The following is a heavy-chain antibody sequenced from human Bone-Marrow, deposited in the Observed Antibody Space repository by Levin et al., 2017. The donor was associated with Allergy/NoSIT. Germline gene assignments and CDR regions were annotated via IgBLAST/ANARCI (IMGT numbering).Heavy chain of an antibody. CDR1: GFTFSSYA. J-gene: IGHJ6*02. Sequence: GGSLRLSCAASGFTFSSYAMSWVRQAPGKGLEWVSAISGSGGSTYYADSVKGRFTISRDNSKNTLYLQMNSLRAEDTAVYYCAKGFGHYDFWSGSPVRDYYGMDVWGQGTTVTVSS. CDR2: ISGSGGST. V-gene: IGHV3-23*01. D-gene: IGHD3-3*01. CDR3: AKGFGHYDFWSGSPVRDYYGMDV.